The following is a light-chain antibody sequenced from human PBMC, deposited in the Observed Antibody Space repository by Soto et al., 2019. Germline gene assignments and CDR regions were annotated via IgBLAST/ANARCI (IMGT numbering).Light chain of an antibody. Sequence: DLQMTQSQSSLSASVGDRVTITCQASQDINNYLNWYQQKPGKAPKLLIYDASNLETGVPSRFSGSGSGTHFTLTISSLQPEDIATYYCQKYDNLPITFGQGTRLEIK. V-gene: IGKV1-33*01. CDR1: QDINNY. J-gene: IGKJ5*01. CDR2: DAS. CDR3: QKYDNLPIT.